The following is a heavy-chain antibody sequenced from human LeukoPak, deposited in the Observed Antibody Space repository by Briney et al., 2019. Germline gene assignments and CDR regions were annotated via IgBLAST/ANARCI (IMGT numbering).Heavy chain of an antibody. V-gene: IGHV1-18*01. CDR3: ARGPARSYDSSGYLGY. CDR2: ISAYNGNT. J-gene: IGHJ4*02. CDR1: GYTFTSYG. Sequence: ASVKVSSKASGYTFTSYGISWVRQAPGQGLESMGWISAYNGNTNYAQKLQGRVTMTTDTSTSTAYMELRSLRSDDTAVYYCARGPARSYDSSGYLGYWGQGTLVTVSS. D-gene: IGHD3-22*01.